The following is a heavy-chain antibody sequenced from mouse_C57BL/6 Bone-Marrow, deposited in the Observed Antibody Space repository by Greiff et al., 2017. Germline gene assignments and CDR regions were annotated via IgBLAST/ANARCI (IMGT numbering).Heavy chain of an antibody. D-gene: IGHD1-1*01. Sequence: EVKLEESGGDLVKPGGSLKLSCAASGFTFSSYGMSWVRQTPDKRLEWVATISSGGSYTYYPDSVKGRFTISRDNAKNTLYLQMSSLKSEDTAMYYCARPYYYGSSLYFDYWGQGTTLTVSS. J-gene: IGHJ2*01. V-gene: IGHV5-6*02. CDR1: GFTFSSYG. CDR2: ISSGGSYT. CDR3: ARPYYYGSSLYFDY.